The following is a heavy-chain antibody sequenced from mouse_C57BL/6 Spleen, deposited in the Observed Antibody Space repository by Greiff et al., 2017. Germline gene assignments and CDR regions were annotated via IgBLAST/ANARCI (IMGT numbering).Heavy chain of an antibody. CDR3: ARRWLGGYWYFDV. J-gene: IGHJ1*03. CDR1: GYSFTGYY. D-gene: IGHD2-3*01. CDR2: INPSTGGT. Sequence: EVQVVESGPELVKPGASVKISCKASGYSFTGYYMNWVKQSPEKSLEWIGEINPSTGGTTYNQKFKAKATLTVDKSSSTAYMQLKSLTSEDSAVYYCARRWLGGYWYFDVWGTGTTVTVSS. V-gene: IGHV1-42*01.